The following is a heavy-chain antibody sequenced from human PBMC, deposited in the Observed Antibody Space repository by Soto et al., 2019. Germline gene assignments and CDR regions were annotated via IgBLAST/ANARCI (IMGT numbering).Heavy chain of an antibody. CDR3: TRDPYSRLYYYYYGMDV. V-gene: IGHV3-49*03. Sequence: PGGSLRLSCTASGFTFGDYAMSWFRQAPGKGPEWVGFIRSKAYGGTTEYAASVKGRFTISRDDSKSIAYLQMNSLKTEDTAVYYCTRDPYSRLYYYYYGMDVWGQGTTVTVSS. D-gene: IGHD6-13*01. CDR2: IRSKAYGGTT. J-gene: IGHJ6*02. CDR1: GFTFGDYA.